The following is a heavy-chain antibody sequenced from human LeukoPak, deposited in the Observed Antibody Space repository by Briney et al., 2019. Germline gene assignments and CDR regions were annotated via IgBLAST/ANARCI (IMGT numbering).Heavy chain of an antibody. CDR3: AKDFTDIVVVPAAPGGDY. Sequence: GGSLGLSCAASGFTFSSYGMHWVRQAPGKGLEWVAFIRYDGSNKYYADSVKGRFTISRDNSKNTLYLQMNSLRAEDTAVYYCAKDFTDIVVVPAAPGGDYWGQGTLVTVSS. D-gene: IGHD2-2*01. J-gene: IGHJ4*02. CDR1: GFTFSSYG. CDR2: IRYDGSNK. V-gene: IGHV3-30*02.